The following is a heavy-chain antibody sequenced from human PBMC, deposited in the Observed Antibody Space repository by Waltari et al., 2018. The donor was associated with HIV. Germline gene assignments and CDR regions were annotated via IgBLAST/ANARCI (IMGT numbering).Heavy chain of an antibody. Sequence: QVQLQESGPGLVKPSGTLSLTCAVSGGSFSSGNWLTWVRQPPGKGLEWIGEIYHSGTTNYNPSLKTRVTISLDKSKNQFSLKLSSVTAADTAVYYCAINGGSSNFDYWGQGTLVTVSS. CDR3: AINGGSSNFDY. D-gene: IGHD2-15*01. J-gene: IGHJ4*02. CDR2: IYHSGTT. CDR1: GGSFSSGNW. V-gene: IGHV4-4*02.